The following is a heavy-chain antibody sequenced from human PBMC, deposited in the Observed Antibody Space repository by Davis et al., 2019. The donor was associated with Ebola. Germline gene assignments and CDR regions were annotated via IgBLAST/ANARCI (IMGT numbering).Heavy chain of an antibody. D-gene: IGHD1-26*01. Sequence: GESLTISCAASGFSFSDHYMDWFRQAPGKGLEWVGRIRSKSASYTTESAASVKGRFTVSIDDSQNSLYLQMNSLKSEDTAVYFCARDSRSYSFDYWGQGTLVTVSS. CDR1: GFSFSDHY. CDR3: ARDSRSYSFDY. CDR2: IRSKSASYTT. J-gene: IGHJ4*02. V-gene: IGHV3-72*01.